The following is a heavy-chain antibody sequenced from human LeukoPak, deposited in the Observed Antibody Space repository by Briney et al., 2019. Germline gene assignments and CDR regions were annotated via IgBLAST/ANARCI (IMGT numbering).Heavy chain of an antibody. CDR1: GFTFSSYA. V-gene: IGHV3-30-3*01. CDR3: ARGRIAARFYYFDY. J-gene: IGHJ4*02. CDR2: ISSDGNNK. D-gene: IGHD6-6*01. Sequence: GGSLRLSCEASGFTFSSYAMYWVRQAPGKGLEWVAVISSDGNNKYYADSVKGRFTISRDNSKNTLYLQMNSLRAEDTAVYYCARGRIAARFYYFDYWGQGTLVTVSS.